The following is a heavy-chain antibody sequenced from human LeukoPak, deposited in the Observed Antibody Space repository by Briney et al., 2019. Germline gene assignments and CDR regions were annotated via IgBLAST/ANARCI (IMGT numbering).Heavy chain of an antibody. CDR2: ISGSGGST. CDR3: AKDLAIFGVVAVYYFDY. Sequence: AGGSLRLSCAASGFGIGASFINWVRQAPGKGLEWVSAISGSGGSTYYADSVKGRFTISRDNSKNTLYLQMNSLRAEDTAVYYCAKDLAIFGVVAVYYFDYWGQGTLVTVSS. CDR1: GFGIGASF. J-gene: IGHJ4*02. D-gene: IGHD3-3*01. V-gene: IGHV3-23*01.